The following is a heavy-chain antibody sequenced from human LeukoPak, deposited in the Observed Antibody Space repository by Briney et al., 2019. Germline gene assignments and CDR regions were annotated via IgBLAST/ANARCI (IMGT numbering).Heavy chain of an antibody. CDR1: GFTFTAYL. CDR3: VRESEYYFDHSASFDY. J-gene: IGHJ4*02. V-gene: IGHV3-30-3*01. D-gene: IGHD3-22*01. Sequence: TGGSLRLSCAASGFTFTAYLIHWVRQAPGKGLEWVAVMSSDGNAMFYADSVKGRSTVSRDNSKNTLYLQMNSLRAEDTAVYYCVRESEYYFDHSASFDYWGQGTLVAVSS. CDR2: MSSDGNAM.